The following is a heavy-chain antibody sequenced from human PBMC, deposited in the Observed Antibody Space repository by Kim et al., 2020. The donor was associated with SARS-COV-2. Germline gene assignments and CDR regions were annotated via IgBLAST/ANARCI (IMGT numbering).Heavy chain of an antibody. D-gene: IGHD3-22*01. CDR1: GGTFSSYA. Sequence: SVNVSCKASGGTFSSYAISWVRQAPGQGLEWMGRIIPILGIANYAQKFQGRVTITADKSTSTAYMELSSLRSEDTAVYYCARAHDSSGFDYWGQGTLVTVSS. J-gene: IGHJ4*02. CDR2: IIPILGIA. CDR3: ARAHDSSGFDY. V-gene: IGHV1-69*04.